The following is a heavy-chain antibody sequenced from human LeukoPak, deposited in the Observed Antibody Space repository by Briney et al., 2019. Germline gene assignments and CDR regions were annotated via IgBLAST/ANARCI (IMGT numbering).Heavy chain of an antibody. V-gene: IGHV3-49*04. CDR2: IRSKAYGGTT. CDR1: GFPFGDYG. CDR3: TGSFGELTFFDY. J-gene: IGHJ4*02. D-gene: IGHD3-10*01. Sequence: PGRSLRLSCTTSGFPFGDYGMSWVRQAPGKGLEWVGFIRSKAYGGTTENAASVKGRFTISRDDSKSIAYLQMNSLKTEDTAVYYCTGSFGELTFFDYWGLGTLVTVSS.